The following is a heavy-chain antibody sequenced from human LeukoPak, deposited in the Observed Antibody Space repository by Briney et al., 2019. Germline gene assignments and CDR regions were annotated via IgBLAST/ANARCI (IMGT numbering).Heavy chain of an antibody. J-gene: IGHJ6*02. CDR3: ARRTSGAYYGMDV. V-gene: IGHV3-64*01. CDR1: GFTFSNYA. D-gene: IGHD2-15*01. Sequence: TGGSLRLSCAASGFTFSNYAMHWVRQAPGKGLEYVSAISSNGGSTYCANSVKGRFTISRDNSKNTLYLQMGSLRAEDMAVYYCARRTSGAYYGMDVWGQGTTVTVSS. CDR2: ISSNGGST.